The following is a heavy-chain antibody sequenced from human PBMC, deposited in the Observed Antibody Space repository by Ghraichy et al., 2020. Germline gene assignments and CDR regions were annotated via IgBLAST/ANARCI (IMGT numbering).Heavy chain of an antibody. CDR3: ARGYYDSSGYYYDGFDP. Sequence: SQTLSLTCAVYGGSFSGYYWSWIRQPPGKGLEWIGEINHSGSTNYNPSLKSRVNISVDTSKNQFSLKLSSVTAADTAVYYCARGYYDSSGYYYDGFDPWGQGTLVTVSS. CDR1: GGSFSGYY. J-gene: IGHJ5*02. V-gene: IGHV4-34*01. D-gene: IGHD3-22*01. CDR2: INHSGST.